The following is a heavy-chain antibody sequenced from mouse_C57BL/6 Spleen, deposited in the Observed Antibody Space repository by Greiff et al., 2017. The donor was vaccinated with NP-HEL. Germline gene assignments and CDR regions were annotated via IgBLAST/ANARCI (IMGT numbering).Heavy chain of an antibody. D-gene: IGHD1-3*01. CDR1: GYSFSSYW. CDR2: IYPGDGDT. V-gene: IGHV1-80*01. Sequence: QVQLKESGAELVKPGASVKISCKASGYSFSSYWMNWVKQRPGKGLEWIGQIYPGDGDTNYTGKFKGKATLTADKSSSTAYMQLSSLNSEDSAVYVCARADNHGGYYFDDWGQGTTLTGSS. J-gene: IGHJ2*01. CDR3: ARADNHGGYYFDD.